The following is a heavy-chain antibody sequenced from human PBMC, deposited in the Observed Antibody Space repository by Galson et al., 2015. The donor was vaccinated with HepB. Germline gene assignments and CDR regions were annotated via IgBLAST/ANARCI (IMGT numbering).Heavy chain of an antibody. CDR2: INHSGST. V-gene: IGHV4-39*07. CDR1: GGSISSSSYY. CDR3: ARVTRRRGLGQRVAEDY. D-gene: IGHD4-23*01. J-gene: IGHJ4*02. Sequence: ETLSLTCTVSGGSISSSSYYWSWIRQPPGKGLEWIGEINHSGSTNYNPSLKSRVTISVDTSKNQFSLKLSSVTAADTAVYYCARVTRRRGLGQRVAEDYWGQGTLVTVSS.